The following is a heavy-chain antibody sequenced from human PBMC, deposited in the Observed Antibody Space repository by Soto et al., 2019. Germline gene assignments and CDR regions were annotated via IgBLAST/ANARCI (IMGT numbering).Heavy chain of an antibody. D-gene: IGHD3-22*01. V-gene: IGHV1-2*02. J-gene: IGHJ4*02. Sequence: ASVKVSCKASGYTLTGYYMHWVRQAPGQGLEWMGWINPNSGGTNYAQKFQGRVTMTRDTSISTAYMELSRLRSDDTAVYYCFTYDSSGYYYYFDYWGQGTLVTVSS. CDR2: INPNSGGT. CDR1: GYTLTGYY. CDR3: FTYDSSGYYYYFDY.